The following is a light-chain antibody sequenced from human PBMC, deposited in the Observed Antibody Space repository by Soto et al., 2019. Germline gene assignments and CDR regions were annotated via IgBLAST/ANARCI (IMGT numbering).Light chain of an antibody. CDR2: DVT. V-gene: IGLV2-11*01. Sequence: QSALTQPRSVSGSPGQSVTISCTGTSSDVGNYNYVSWYQQPPGKAPKLMIYDVTKRPSGVPDRFSGSKSGNTASLTISGLQAEDEADYYCCSYAGSYTEVFGGGTKLTVL. CDR3: CSYAGSYTEV. CDR1: SSDVGNYNY. J-gene: IGLJ2*01.